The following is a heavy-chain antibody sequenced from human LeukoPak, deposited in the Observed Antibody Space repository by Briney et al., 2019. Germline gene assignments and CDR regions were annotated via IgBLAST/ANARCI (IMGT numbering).Heavy chain of an antibody. V-gene: IGHV3-15*01. CDR1: GLTFRSYG. CDR3: TTETKTYCSSTSCYDSPFDY. Sequence: GGSLRLSCVASGLTFRSYGMHWVRQAPGKGLEWVGRIKSKTDGGTTDYAAPVKGRFTISRDDSKNTLYLQMNSLKTEDTAVYYCTTETKTYCSSTSCYDSPFDYWGQGTLVTVSS. D-gene: IGHD2-2*01. J-gene: IGHJ4*02. CDR2: IKSKTDGGTT.